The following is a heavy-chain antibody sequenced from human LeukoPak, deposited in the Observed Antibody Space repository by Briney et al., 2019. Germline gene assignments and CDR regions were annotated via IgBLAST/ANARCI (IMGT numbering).Heavy chain of an antibody. D-gene: IGHD3-10*01. J-gene: IGHJ4*02. CDR3: ASSGLVIITMVRGVRGGHGFDY. CDR1: GGSLSSYY. Sequence: SETLSLTCTVPGGSLSSYYWSWIRQPAGKGLEWIGRIYASGSTNYNPSLKSRVTMSVDTSKNQFSLKLSSVTAADTAVYYCASSGLVIITMVRGVRGGHGFDYWGQGTLVTVSS. CDR2: IYASGST. V-gene: IGHV4-4*07.